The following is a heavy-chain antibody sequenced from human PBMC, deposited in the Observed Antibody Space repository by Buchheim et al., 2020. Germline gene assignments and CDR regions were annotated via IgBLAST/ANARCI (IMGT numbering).Heavy chain of an antibody. J-gene: IGHJ4*02. V-gene: IGHV1-8*01. CDR3: ASGYWNDEGGIKY. CDR2: LNPNSGST. CDR1: GYTFTSYD. D-gene: IGHD1-1*01. Sequence: QVQLVQSGAEVKKPGASVKVSRKASGYTFTSYDINWVRQATGQGLEWVGWLNPNSGSTGYGQKLQGRVTMTRDTSIRTASMELSSLRPEDTAVYYCASGYWNDEGGIKYWGQGTL.